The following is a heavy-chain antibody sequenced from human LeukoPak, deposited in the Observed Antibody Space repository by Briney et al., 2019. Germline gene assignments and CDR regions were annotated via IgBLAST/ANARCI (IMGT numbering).Heavy chain of an antibody. Sequence: PSETLSLTCTVSGGSISSGSYYWSWIRQPAGKGLEWIGRIYTSGSTNYNPSLKSRVTISVDTSKNQFSLKLSSVTAADTAVYYCARDATAQLQSGWFDPWGQGTLVTASS. CDR1: GGSISSGSYY. V-gene: IGHV4-61*02. J-gene: IGHJ5*02. CDR2: IYTSGST. CDR3: ARDATAQLQSGWFDP. D-gene: IGHD5-24*01.